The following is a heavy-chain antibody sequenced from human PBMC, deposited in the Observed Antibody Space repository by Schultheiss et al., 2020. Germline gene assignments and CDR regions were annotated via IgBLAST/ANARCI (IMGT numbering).Heavy chain of an antibody. CDR3: ARARVSASDAFDI. Sequence: LSLTCTVSGGSISSGGYYWSWIRQHPGKGLEWIGYIYYSGSTYYNPSLKSRVTILVDTSKNQFSLKLSSVTAADTAVYYCARARVSASDAFDIWGQGTMVTVSS. CDR2: IYYSGST. CDR1: GGSISSGGYY. D-gene: IGHD2-8*01. V-gene: IGHV4-31*02. J-gene: IGHJ3*02.